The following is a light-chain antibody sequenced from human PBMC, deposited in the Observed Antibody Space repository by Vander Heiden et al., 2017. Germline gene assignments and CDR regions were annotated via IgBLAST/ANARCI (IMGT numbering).Light chain of an antibody. CDR2: AAS. Sequence: DIQMTQSPSSMSASVGDRVTIPCRASQGMSNYLSGDQHKPGKVPKLLIYAASTLQSGVPSRFSGSGSGTDFTLTISSLQPEDVATYYCQKYDSAPYTFAQGTKLEIK. CDR3: QKYDSAPYT. V-gene: IGKV1-27*01. J-gene: IGKJ2*01. CDR1: QGMSNY.